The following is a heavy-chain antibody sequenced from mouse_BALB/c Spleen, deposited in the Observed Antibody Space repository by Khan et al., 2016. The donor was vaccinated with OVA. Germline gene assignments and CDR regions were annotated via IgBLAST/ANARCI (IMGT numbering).Heavy chain of an antibody. J-gene: IGHJ4*01. CDR2: IHTYTGEP. D-gene: IGHD2-14*01. CDR3: ARVGYNGTMDC. V-gene: IGHV9-3-1*01. CDR1: GFTFTNYG. Sequence: QVLLKQSGPELKKPGETVQISCKASGFTFTNYGLNWVKQAPGKGLKWMGWIHTYTGEPTFADDFKGWFAFSLETSASTAYLQINSLKNEDTATYFCARVGYNGTMDCWGQGTSVTVSS.